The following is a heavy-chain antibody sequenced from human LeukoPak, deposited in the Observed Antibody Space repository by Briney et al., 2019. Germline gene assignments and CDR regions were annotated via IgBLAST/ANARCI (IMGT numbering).Heavy chain of an antibody. J-gene: IGHJ6*02. V-gene: IGHV1-2*02. D-gene: IGHD6-13*01. CDR2: INPNSGGT. Sequence: ASVKVSCKASGYTFTDYYMHWVRQAPGQGLEWMGWINPNSGGTNYAQKFQGRVTMITDTSISTAYMEVSRLRSDDTAAYYCARVRIGQQLDKYYYYAMDVWGQGTTVTVSS. CDR1: GYTFTDYY. CDR3: ARVRIGQQLDKYYYYAMDV.